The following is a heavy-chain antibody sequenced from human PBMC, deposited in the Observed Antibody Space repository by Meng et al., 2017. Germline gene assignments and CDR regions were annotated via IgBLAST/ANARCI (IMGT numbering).Heavy chain of an antibody. Sequence: ASVKVSCKASGYTFTGYYMHWVRQAPGQGLEWMGWINPNSGGTNYAQKFQGRVTMTRDTSISTAYMELSSLRSEDTAVYYCASGRITMIVVVNPANYYYGMDVWGQGTTVTVSS. CDR1: GYTFTGYY. D-gene: IGHD3-22*01. V-gene: IGHV1-2*02. CDR3: ASGRITMIVVVNPANYYYGMDV. CDR2: INPNSGGT. J-gene: IGHJ6*02.